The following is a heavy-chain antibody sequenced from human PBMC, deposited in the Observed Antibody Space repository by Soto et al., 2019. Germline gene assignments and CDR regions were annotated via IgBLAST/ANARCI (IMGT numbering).Heavy chain of an antibody. J-gene: IGHJ3*02. CDR1: GFTFSNAW. CDR2: IKSKTDGGTT. D-gene: IGHD3-3*01. Sequence: GGSLRLSCAASGFTFSNAWMTWVRQDPGKGLEWVGRIKSKTDGGTTDYAAPVKGRFTISRDDSKNTLYLQMNSLKTEDTAVYYCTTGTATYYDFWSGYHNDAFDIWGQGTMVTVSS. CDR3: TTGTATYYDFWSGYHNDAFDI. V-gene: IGHV3-15*07.